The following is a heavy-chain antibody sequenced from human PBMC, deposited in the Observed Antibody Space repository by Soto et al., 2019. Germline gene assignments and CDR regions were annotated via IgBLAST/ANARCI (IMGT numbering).Heavy chain of an antibody. J-gene: IGHJ4*02. Sequence: GGSLRLSCAASGFTFSTYSMTWVRQAPGKGLEWVSVIYGGGTTYYADSVKGRFTISRDTSKNTLYLQMNSLRAEDTAVYYCVQTTGWPGFDFWGPGTLVTVSS. CDR1: GFTFSTYS. D-gene: IGHD6-19*01. CDR3: VQTTGWPGFDF. CDR2: IYGGGTT. V-gene: IGHV3-53*01.